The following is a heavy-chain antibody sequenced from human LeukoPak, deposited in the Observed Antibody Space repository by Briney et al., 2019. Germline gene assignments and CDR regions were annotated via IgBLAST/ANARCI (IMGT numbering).Heavy chain of an antibody. CDR3: ARDPGDYGDYRGDY. CDR1: GFTFSSYE. J-gene: IGHJ4*02. Sequence: PGGSLRLSCAASGFTFSSYEMNWVRQAPGKGLEWVSSISSSSSYIYYADSVKGRFTISRDNAKNSLYLQMNSLRAEDTAVYYCARDPGDYGDYRGDYWGQGTLVTVSS. V-gene: IGHV3-21*01. CDR2: ISSSSSYI. D-gene: IGHD4-17*01.